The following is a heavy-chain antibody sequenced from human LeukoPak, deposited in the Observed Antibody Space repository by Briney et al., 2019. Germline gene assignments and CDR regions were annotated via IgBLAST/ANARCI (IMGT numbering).Heavy chain of an antibody. CDR1: GGSISRYY. V-gene: IGHV4-59*01. CDR3: ARVSWFPGTSYYYMDV. D-gene: IGHD1-1*01. CDR2: VYDSGTT. J-gene: IGHJ6*03. Sequence: KPSETLSLTCTVSGGSISRYYWSWIRQPPGKGLEWFGYVYDSGTTNYNPSLKSRVTISLDTSKNQFSLKLTSLTAADTAVYYCARVSWFPGTSYYYMDVWGKGTTVTVSS.